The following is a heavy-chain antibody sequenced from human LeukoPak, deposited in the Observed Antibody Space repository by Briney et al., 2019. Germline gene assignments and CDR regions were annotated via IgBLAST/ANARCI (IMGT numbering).Heavy chain of an antibody. CDR3: ARKYCSSTSCYFDY. D-gene: IGHD2-2*01. CDR1: GYSISSGNY. Sequence: SETLSLTCAVSGYSISSGNYWDWIRQPPGKGLEWIGSIYHSGSTYYSPSLKSRVTISVDTSKNQFSLKQSSVTAADTAVYYCARKYCSSTSCYFDYWGQGTLVTVSS. CDR2: IYHSGST. V-gene: IGHV4-38-2*01. J-gene: IGHJ4*02.